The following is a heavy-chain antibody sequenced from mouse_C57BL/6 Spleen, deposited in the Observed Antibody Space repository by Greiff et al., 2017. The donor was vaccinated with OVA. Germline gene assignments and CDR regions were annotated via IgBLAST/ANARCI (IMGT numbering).Heavy chain of an antibody. V-gene: IGHV5-17*01. D-gene: IGHD2-4*01. CDR1: GFTFSDYG. CDR2: ISSGSSTI. Sequence: DVKLVESGGGLVKPGGSLKLSCAASGFTFSDYGMHWVRQAPEKGLEWVAYISSGSSTIYYADTVKGRFTISRDNAKNTLFLQMTSLRSEDTARYYCARRPYDYAIDYWGQGTTLTVSS. CDR3: ARRPYDYAIDY. J-gene: IGHJ2*01.